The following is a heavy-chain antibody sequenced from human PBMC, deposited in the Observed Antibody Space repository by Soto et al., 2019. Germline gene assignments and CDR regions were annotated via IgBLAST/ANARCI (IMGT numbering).Heavy chain of an antibody. Sequence: SETLSLTCTVSRVSISDYFWSWIRQPPGKGLEWIGYIFHTGSTNYNPSLKSRVTISLDTSKNQFSLNLNSVTAADTAMYYCARAGVATIYPGNNWFDPWGQGTLVTVSS. CDR1: RVSISDYF. D-gene: IGHD5-12*01. V-gene: IGHV4-4*09. J-gene: IGHJ5*02. CDR3: ARAGVATIYPGNNWFDP. CDR2: IFHTGST.